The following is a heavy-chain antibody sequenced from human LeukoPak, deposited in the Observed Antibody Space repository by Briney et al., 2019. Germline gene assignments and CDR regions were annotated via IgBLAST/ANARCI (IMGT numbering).Heavy chain of an antibody. V-gene: IGHV3-30*04. CDR1: GFTFSSYA. D-gene: IGHD3-3*01. Sequence: GRSLRLSCAASGFTFSSYAMHWVRQAPGKGLEWVAVISYDGSNKYYADSVKGRFTISRDNSKNTLYLQMNSLRAEDTAVYYCARDVAFWSGYCDYWGQGTLVTVSS. CDR3: ARDVAFWSGYCDY. CDR2: ISYDGSNK. J-gene: IGHJ4*02.